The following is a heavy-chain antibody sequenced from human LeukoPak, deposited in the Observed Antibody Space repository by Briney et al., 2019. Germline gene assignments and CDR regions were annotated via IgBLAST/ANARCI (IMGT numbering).Heavy chain of an antibody. D-gene: IGHD3-10*01. J-gene: IGHJ4*02. CDR3: AKGYYAKGYYFDY. V-gene: IGHV3-23*01. Sequence: GGPLRLPCAASGFTFSSYAMSGARQAPGKGREWVSAISGSGGSTYYADSVKGRFTISRDNSKNTLYLQMNSLRAEDTAVYYCAKGYYAKGYYFDYWGQGTLVTVSS. CDR2: ISGSGGST. CDR1: GFTFSSYA.